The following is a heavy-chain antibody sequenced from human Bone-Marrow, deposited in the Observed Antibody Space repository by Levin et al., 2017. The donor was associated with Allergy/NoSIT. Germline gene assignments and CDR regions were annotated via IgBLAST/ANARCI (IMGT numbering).Heavy chain of an antibody. CDR1: GGSISNTNYY. J-gene: IGHJ4*02. V-gene: IGHV4-39*01. CDR3: ARHSYYYDTSASYYHFDY. CDR2: IYYSGTT. D-gene: IGHD3-22*01. Sequence: ASETLSLTCTVSGGSISNTNYYWGWIRQPPGKGLEWIGSIYYSGTTFYNPSLNSRVTLSVDTSVNQFSLRLSSVTAADTAVYYCARHSYYYDTSASYYHFDYWGQGTLVTVSS.